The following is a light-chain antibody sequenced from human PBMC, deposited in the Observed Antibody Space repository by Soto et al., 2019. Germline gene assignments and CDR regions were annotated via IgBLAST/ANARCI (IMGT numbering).Light chain of an antibody. J-gene: IGKJ5*01. CDR3: QQYSHLIT. V-gene: IGKV1-33*01. CDR1: QDISNY. Sequence: DIQMTQSPSSLSASVGDRVTITCQASQDISNYLNWYQQKLGKAPQLLIYGASNLETGVPSRFSGSGSGTDFTFTISSLQPEDIATYYCQQYSHLITFGQGTQLEIK. CDR2: GAS.